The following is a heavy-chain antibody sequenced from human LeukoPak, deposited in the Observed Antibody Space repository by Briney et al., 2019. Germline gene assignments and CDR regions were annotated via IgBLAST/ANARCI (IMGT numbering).Heavy chain of an antibody. CDR3: ARSDYYGSGPPLGWFDP. D-gene: IGHD3-10*01. Sequence: SETLSLTCTVSGGSISSYYWSWIRQPAGKGLEWIGRIYTSGSTNYNPSLKSRVTMSVDTSKSQFSLKLSSVTAADTAVYYCARSDYYGSGPPLGWFDPWGQGTLVTVSS. J-gene: IGHJ5*02. V-gene: IGHV4-4*07. CDR1: GGSISSYY. CDR2: IYTSGST.